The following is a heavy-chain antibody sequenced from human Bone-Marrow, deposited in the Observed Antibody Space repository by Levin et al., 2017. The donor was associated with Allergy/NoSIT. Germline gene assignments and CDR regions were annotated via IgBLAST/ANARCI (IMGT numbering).Heavy chain of an antibody. J-gene: IGHJ3*02. D-gene: IGHD3-10*01. CDR1: GYSFTSYW. CDR3: ASYYGSGRPTRGEGGYAFDI. CDR2: IYPGDSDT. Sequence: RGESLKISCKGSGYSFTSYWIGWVRQMPGKGLEWMGIIYPGDSDTRYSPSFQGQVTISADKSISTAYLQWSSLKASDTAMYYCASYYGSGRPTRGEGGYAFDIWGQGTMVTVSS. V-gene: IGHV5-51*01.